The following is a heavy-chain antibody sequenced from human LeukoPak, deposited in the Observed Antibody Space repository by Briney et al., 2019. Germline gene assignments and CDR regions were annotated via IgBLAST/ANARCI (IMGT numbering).Heavy chain of an antibody. CDR1: GGSMSGYY. Sequence: SETLSLTCTVSGGSMSGYYWSWIRQPAGKGLEWIGRIYITGSTNYNPSLKSRVTMSVDTSKNQFSLKLSSVTAADTAVYYCARSDYYDSSGYPTHLNWFDPWGQGTLVTVSS. J-gene: IGHJ5*02. D-gene: IGHD3-22*01. CDR2: IYITGST. CDR3: ARSDYYDSSGYPTHLNWFDP. V-gene: IGHV4-4*07.